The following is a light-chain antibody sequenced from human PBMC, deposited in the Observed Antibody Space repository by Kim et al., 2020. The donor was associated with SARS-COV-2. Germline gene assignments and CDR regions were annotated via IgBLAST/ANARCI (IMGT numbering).Light chain of an antibody. V-gene: IGKV3-20*01. CDR3: QQCQTTPLT. CDR1: QSVSTAY. Sequence: PGERATLSCTASQSVSTAYLVWYQQKVGQAPRLLLYATSSRASGVPDRFSGSGSETEFSLTISGVEPDDFAVYYCQQCQTTPLTFGGGTKVDIK. J-gene: IGKJ4*01. CDR2: ATS.